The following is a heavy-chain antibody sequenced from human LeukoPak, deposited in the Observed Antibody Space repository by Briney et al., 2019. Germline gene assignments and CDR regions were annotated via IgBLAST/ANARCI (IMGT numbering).Heavy chain of an antibody. CDR3: ARGSFYYAVDV. Sequence: SETLSLTCTVSGGYINSGSYYWSWIRQNPGKGLEWIGYIYDRGTTDYNPSLKSRLMISVDTSKNQFSLNLNSVTAADTAVYYCARGSFYYAVDVWGQGTTVTVSS. CDR2: IYDRGTT. V-gene: IGHV4-31*03. CDR1: GGYINSGSYY. J-gene: IGHJ6*02.